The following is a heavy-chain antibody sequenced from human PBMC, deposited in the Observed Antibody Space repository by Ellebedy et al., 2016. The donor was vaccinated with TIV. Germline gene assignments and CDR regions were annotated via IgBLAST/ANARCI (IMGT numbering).Heavy chain of an antibody. J-gene: IGHJ4*02. CDR1: AYTFPSYA. CDR3: AREQGSASGPSD. D-gene: IGHD6-13*01. Sequence: ASVKVSXXASAYTFPSYAMHWVRQATGQRLEWMGWIHAGNGNTKYSQKFKGRVTITRDTSATTAYMELSSLRSEDTAVFYCAREQGSASGPSDWGQGTLVTVAS. V-gene: IGHV1-3*01. CDR2: IHAGNGNT.